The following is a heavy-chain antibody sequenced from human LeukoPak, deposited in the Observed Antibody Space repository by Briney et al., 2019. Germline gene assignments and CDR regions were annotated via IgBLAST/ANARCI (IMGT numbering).Heavy chain of an antibody. CDR2: IYPGDSDT. CDR1: GYSFTSYW. J-gene: IGHJ6*02. CDR3: ARRVGGSYYNYYYGMDV. Sequence: GESLKISCKGSGYSFTSYWIGWVRQTPGKGLEWMGIIYPGDSDTRYSPSFQGQVTISADKSISTAYLQWSSLKASDTAMYYCARRVGGSYYNYYYGMDVWGQGTTVTVSS. D-gene: IGHD1-26*01. V-gene: IGHV5-51*01.